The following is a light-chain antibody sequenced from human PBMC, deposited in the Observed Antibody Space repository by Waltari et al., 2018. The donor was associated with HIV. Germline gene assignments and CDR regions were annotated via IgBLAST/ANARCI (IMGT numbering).Light chain of an antibody. J-gene: IGLJ2*01. CDR3: CSFAGTYTI. CDR2: DVS. CDR1: YSDVGDYHY. Sequence: QSALTQPRSVSGSPGQSVTISCTGTYSDVGDYHYVSWYQQHPGNAPKLLIYDVSQRPAGVPDRFSGSKSGNTASLTISGLQADDDADYYCCSFAGTYTIFGGGTKLTVL. V-gene: IGLV2-11*01.